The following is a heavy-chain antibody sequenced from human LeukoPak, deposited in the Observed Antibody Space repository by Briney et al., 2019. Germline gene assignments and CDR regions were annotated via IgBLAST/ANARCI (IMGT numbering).Heavy chain of an antibody. CDR1: GGSISSSSYY. V-gene: IGHV4-39*01. J-gene: IGHJ6*03. CDR2: IYYSGST. CDR3: ARGYYYYYYMDV. Sequence: SETLSLTCTVSGGSISSSSYYWGWIRQPPGKGLEWIGSIYYSGSTYYNPSLKSRVTISVDTSKNQFSLKLSSVTAADTAVYYYARGYYYYYYMDVWGKGTTVTVSS.